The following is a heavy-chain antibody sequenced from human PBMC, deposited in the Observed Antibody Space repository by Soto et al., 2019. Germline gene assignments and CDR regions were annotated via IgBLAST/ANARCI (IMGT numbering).Heavy chain of an antibody. Sequence: QVQLQESGPGLVKPSQTLSLTCTVSGGSISSGDYYWSWIRQPPGKGLEWIGYIYYSGSTYYNPSLKSRVTISVDTSKNQFSLKLSSVTAADTAVYYCARDIKGAVVVAATQRSNAFDIWGQGTMVTVSS. CDR3: ARDIKGAVVVAATQRSNAFDI. CDR2: IYYSGST. D-gene: IGHD2-15*01. J-gene: IGHJ3*02. CDR1: GGSISSGDYY. V-gene: IGHV4-30-4*01.